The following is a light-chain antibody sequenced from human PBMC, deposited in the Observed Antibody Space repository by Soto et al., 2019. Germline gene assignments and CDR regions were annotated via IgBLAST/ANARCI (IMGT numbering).Light chain of an antibody. J-gene: IGLJ1*01. CDR2: EVS. CDR1: SSDVGGYNY. Sequence: QSALTQPASVSGSPGQSITISCTGTSSDVGGYNYVSWYQQHPGKAPKLMISEVSNRPSGVSNRFSGSKSGNTASLTISGLQAEDEADYYCSSYTSSSGRSFGTGTKLTVL. CDR3: SSYTSSSGRS. V-gene: IGLV2-14*01.